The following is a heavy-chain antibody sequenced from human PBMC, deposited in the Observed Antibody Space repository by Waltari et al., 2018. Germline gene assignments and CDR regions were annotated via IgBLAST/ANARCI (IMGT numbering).Heavy chain of an antibody. J-gene: IGHJ3*02. CDR1: GYTFTSYA. CDR3: VSVGHDYGDLDAFDI. D-gene: IGHD4-17*01. CDR2: INAGNGNT. Sequence: QVQLVQSGAEVKKPGASVKVSCKASGYTFTSYAMHWVRQAPGQRLEWMGWINAGNGNTKYTQTCQGRVTITRDTSASTVYMGLSSLRAEDTAVYYCVSVGHDYGDLDAFDIWGQGTMVTVSS. V-gene: IGHV1-3*01.